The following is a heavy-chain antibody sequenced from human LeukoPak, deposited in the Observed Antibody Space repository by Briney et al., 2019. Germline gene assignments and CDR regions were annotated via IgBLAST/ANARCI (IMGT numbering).Heavy chain of an antibody. V-gene: IGHV1-46*01. Sequence: ASVKVSCKASGYTFISYSMNWVRQAPGQGLEWMGIINPSGGRTNYAQKFEGRVIVTRDTSTSRVYMELYSLRSEDTAVYYCARGGRDYGDFLAGHWGQGTLVTVSS. D-gene: IGHD4-17*01. J-gene: IGHJ4*02. CDR2: INPSGGRT. CDR1: GYTFISYS. CDR3: ARGGRDYGDFLAGH.